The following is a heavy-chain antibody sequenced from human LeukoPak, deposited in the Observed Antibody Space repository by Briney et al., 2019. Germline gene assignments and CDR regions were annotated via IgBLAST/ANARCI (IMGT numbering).Heavy chain of an antibody. CDR3: ARGVFDSSGYYGYFDY. V-gene: IGHV1-46*01. D-gene: IGHD3-22*01. CDR1: GYTFTSYY. J-gene: IGHJ4*02. Sequence: ASVKVSCKASGYTFTSYYMHWVRQAPGQGLEWMGIINPSGGSTSYAQKFQGRVTTTRDTSTSTVYMELSSLRSEDTAVYYCARGVFDSSGYYGYFDYWGQGTLVTVSS. CDR2: INPSGGST.